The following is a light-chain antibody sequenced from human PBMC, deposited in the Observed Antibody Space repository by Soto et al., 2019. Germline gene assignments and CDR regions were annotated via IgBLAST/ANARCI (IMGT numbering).Light chain of an antibody. J-gene: IGLJ2*01. V-gene: IGLV2-14*03. CDR3: YSYTTASTFV. Sequence: QSVLTQPASVSGSPGQSITISCTGTSTNVGGYDHVSWYQQHPGKVPKLMIYEVFKRPSGIYERFSGSKSGNTASLTISGLQAEEEADYYCYSYTTASTFVFGGGTKLTVL. CDR2: EVF. CDR1: STNVGGYDH.